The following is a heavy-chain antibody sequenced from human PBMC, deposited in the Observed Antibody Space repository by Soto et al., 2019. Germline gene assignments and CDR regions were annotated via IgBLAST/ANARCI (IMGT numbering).Heavy chain of an antibody. D-gene: IGHD3-22*01. CDR3: AREWYYYDSSGYPPHAFDI. CDR2: IYYSVST. V-gene: IGHV4-30-4*01. CDR1: GGSISSGDYY. J-gene: IGHJ3*02. Sequence: SETLSLTCTVSGGSISSGDYYWSWIRQPPGQGLEWIGYIYYSVSTYYNPSLTSRVTISVDTSKNQFSLKLSSVTAADTAVYYCAREWYYYDSSGYPPHAFDIWGQGTMVTVSS.